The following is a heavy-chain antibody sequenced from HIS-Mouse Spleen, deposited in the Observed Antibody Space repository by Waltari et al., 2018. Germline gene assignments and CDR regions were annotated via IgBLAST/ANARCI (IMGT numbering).Heavy chain of an antibody. V-gene: IGHV1-8*01. D-gene: IGHD4-4*01. CDR2: MNPKSGNT. Sequence: QVLLVQSGAEVKKPGASVKVSCKASGYTFTSYDINWVRQATGQGLEWMGWMNPKSGNTGNAQQFQGRVTMTRNTSISTAYMELSSLRSEDTAVYYCARGHDYSNYFDYWGQGTLVTVSS. CDR1: GYTFTSYD. J-gene: IGHJ4*02. CDR3: ARGHDYSNYFDY.